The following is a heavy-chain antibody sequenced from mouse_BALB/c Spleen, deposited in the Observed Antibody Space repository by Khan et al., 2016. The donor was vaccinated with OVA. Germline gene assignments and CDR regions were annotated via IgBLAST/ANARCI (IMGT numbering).Heavy chain of an antibody. CDR1: GYTFTSFW. CDR2: IDPSDSET. V-gene: IGHV1-61*01. Sequence: QVQLQQPGAELVRPGASVKLSCKASGYTFTSFWMNWVTERPGQGLEWIGMIDPSDSETHYNQMFKDKATLTVDKSSSTAYMQLSGRTSEDSAVYYCARGGYGTSFAYWGQGTLVTVSA. CDR3: ARGGYGTSFAY. D-gene: IGHD2-10*02. J-gene: IGHJ3*01.